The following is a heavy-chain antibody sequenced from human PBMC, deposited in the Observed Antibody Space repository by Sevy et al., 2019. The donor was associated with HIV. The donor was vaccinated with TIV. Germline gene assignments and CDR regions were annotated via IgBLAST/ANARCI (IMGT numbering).Heavy chain of an antibody. CDR1: EFTFSSYA. D-gene: IGHD2-15*01. CDR2: ISGSGRFT. J-gene: IGHJ6*02. CDR3: AKGFCSGATCPRDYYYYGMDV. V-gene: IGHV3-23*01. Sequence: GGSLRLSCSASEFTFSSYAMSWVRQAPGKGLECVSSISGSGRFTYYADFVEGRFIISRDNSKNTLSVQMNSLRAEDTAVYYCAKGFCSGATCPRDYYYYGMDVWGQGTTVTVSS.